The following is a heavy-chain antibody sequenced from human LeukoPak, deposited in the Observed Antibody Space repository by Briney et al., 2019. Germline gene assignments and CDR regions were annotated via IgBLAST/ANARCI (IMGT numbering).Heavy chain of an antibody. CDR3: ERGGIGAAGPVGY. CDR2: IYYSGST. J-gene: IGHJ4*02. CDR1: GGSISRYY. D-gene: IGHD6-13*01. V-gene: IGHV4-59*01. Sequence: ASETLSLTSTVSGGSISRYYWSWIRQPPRKRLEWIGYIYYSGSTNYNPSLKSRVTISVDTSTNQSSLKLSSVTAADTAVYYCERGGIGAAGPVGYWGQGTLVTVSS.